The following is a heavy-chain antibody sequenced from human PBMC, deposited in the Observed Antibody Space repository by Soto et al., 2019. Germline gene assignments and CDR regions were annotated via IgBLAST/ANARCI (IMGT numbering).Heavy chain of an antibody. CDR1: GGSISSYY. V-gene: IGHV4-59*12. J-gene: IGHJ6*02. CDR2: IYYSGST. Sequence: PSETLSLTCTVSGGSISSYYWSWIRQPPGKGLEWIGYIYYSGSTYYNPSLKSRVTISVDTSKNQFSLKLSSVTAADTAVYYCARDQDYYDSSTDYYYYGMDVWGQGTTVTVSS. CDR3: ARDQDYYDSSTDYYYYGMDV. D-gene: IGHD3-22*01.